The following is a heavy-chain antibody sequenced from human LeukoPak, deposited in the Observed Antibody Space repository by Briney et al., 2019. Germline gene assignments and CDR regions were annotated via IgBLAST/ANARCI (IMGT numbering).Heavy chain of an antibody. CDR3: ARRRGKAIAVAVLNWFDP. Sequence: ASVKVSCKVSGYTLTELSMHWVRQATGQGLEWMGWMNPNSGNTGYAQKFQGRVTMTRNTSISTAYMELSSLRSEDTAVYYCARRRGKAIAVAVLNWFDPWGQGTLVTVSS. D-gene: IGHD6-19*01. CDR2: MNPNSGNT. J-gene: IGHJ5*02. V-gene: IGHV1-8*01. CDR1: GYTLTELS.